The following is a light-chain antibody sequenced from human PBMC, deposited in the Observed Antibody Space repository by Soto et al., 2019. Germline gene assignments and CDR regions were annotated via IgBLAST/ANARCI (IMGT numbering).Light chain of an antibody. V-gene: IGLV2-23*01. CDR3: CSYAGHSIWL. Sequence: QSVLTQPASMSGSPGQSITISCIGTSSDVGNYKFVSWYQQHPGNAPKLIIYEGSERPSGVSNRFSGSKSGNTASLTISGLQTEDEADYYRCSYAGHSIWLFGGGTKLTVL. CDR2: EGS. CDR1: SSDVGNYKF. J-gene: IGLJ3*02.